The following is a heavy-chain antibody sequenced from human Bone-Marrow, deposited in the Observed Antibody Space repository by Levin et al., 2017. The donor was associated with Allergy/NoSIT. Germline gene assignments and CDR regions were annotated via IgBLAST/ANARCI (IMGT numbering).Heavy chain of an antibody. CDR3: ARNRIIVSGGNDYYYGMDV. D-gene: IGHD5/OR15-5a*01. Sequence: SETLSLTCSVSGGSVSSGTYYWSWIRRPPGKGLEWIGYINYRGVTKYNPSLNSRVTISVDTSKNEFSLKVTSVTAADTAVYYCARNRIIVSGGNDYYYGMDVWGQGTTVTVSS. V-gene: IGHV4-61*01. CDR1: GGSVSSGTYY. CDR2: INYRGVT. J-gene: IGHJ6*02.